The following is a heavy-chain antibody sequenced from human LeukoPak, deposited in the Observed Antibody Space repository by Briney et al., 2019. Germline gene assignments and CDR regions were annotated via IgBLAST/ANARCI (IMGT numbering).Heavy chain of an antibody. J-gene: IGHJ4*02. CDR1: GGTFSSYA. CDR3: ARERCSSTSCYPYYFDY. Sequence: ASVKVSCKASGGTFSSYAISWVRQAPGQGLEWMGGSILFFGTTNYAQKFQDRVTITADESTSTAYMELSSLRSEDTAVYYCARERCSSTSCYPYYFDYWGQGTLVTVSS. D-gene: IGHD2-2*01. V-gene: IGHV1-69*13. CDR2: SILFFGTT.